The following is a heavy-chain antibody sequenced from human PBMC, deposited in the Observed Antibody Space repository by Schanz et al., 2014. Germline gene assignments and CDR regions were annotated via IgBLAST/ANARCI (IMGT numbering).Heavy chain of an antibody. D-gene: IGHD3-10*01. CDR2: ISPYNGNT. V-gene: IGHV1-18*01. CDR1: GYTFNNYTYV. Sequence: QVQLVQSGAEVKKPGSSMKVSCKASGYTFNNYTYVMIWVRQAPGQGLEWMGWISPYNGNTNYAQKLQGRVTMTADTSTSTAYMELRNLRSDDTAVYYCARAKRVGDMDVWGQGTTVTVSS. J-gene: IGHJ6*02. CDR3: ARAKRVGDMDV.